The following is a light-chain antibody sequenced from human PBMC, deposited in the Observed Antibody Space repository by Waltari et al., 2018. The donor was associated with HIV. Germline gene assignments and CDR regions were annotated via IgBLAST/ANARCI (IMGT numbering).Light chain of an antibody. CDR2: ENN. J-gene: IGLJ1*01. CDR3: QSYDSTLSGPRV. Sequence: QSVLTQPPSVSGAPGQGVTISFTGSSSQIGAGYDVPRYRHLPGTAPKLLIHENNKRPSGVPDRFSGSRSGTSASLAISGLQADDEADYYCQSYDSTLSGPRVFGTGTKVTVL. V-gene: IGLV1-40*01. CDR1: SSQIGAGYD.